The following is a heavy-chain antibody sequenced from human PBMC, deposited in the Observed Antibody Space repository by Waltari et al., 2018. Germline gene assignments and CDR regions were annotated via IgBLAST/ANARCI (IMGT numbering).Heavy chain of an antibody. V-gene: IGHV3-48*04. J-gene: IGHJ3*02. CDR2: IISSSSTI. Sequence: EVQLVESGGGLVQPGGSLRLSCAASGFTFSSYSMNWVRQAPGKGLEWVSYIISSSSTIYYADSVKGRFTISRDNARNSLYLQMNSLRAEDTAVYYCARDIAGTYAFDIWGQGTMVTVSS. CDR3: ARDIAGTYAFDI. D-gene: IGHD1-1*01. CDR1: GFTFSSYS.